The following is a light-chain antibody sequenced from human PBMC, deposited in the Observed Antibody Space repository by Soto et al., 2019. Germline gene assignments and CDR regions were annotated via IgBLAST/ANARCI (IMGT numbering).Light chain of an antibody. CDR3: QQYKRWPIT. CDR1: QSVSRIF. Sequence: EVVLTQSPGTLSLSPGERATLSCRASQSVSRIFLAWFQQKPGQTPRLLIYGASSRATGIPDRFSGSGSGTEFTLTISGLQSEDFAMYFCQQYKRWPITFGQGTRLEIK. CDR2: GAS. V-gene: IGKV3-20*01. J-gene: IGKJ5*01.